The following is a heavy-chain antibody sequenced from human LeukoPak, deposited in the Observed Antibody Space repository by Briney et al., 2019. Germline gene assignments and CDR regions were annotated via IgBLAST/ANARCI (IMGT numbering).Heavy chain of an antibody. D-gene: IGHD5-18*01. Sequence: SSETLSLTCTVSGGSISSGGYYWSWIRQHPGKGLEWIGYIYYSGSTYYNPSLKSRVTISVDTSKNQFSLKLSSVTAADTAVYYCASCRGTTYSYGLNPFDYWGQGTLVTVSS. CDR1: GGSISSGGYY. V-gene: IGHV4-31*03. J-gene: IGHJ4*02. CDR3: ASCRGTTYSYGLNPFDY. CDR2: IYYSGST.